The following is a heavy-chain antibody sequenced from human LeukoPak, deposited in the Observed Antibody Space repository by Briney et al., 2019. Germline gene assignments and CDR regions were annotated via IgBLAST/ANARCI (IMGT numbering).Heavy chain of an antibody. D-gene: IGHD3-10*01. J-gene: IGHJ5*02. CDR2: IYYMGST. V-gene: IGHV4-59*01. CDR1: GGSISSFS. CDR3: AREERPGVRGVDTNWFDP. Sequence: AETLSLTCTVSGGSISSFSWSWIRQPPGKGLEYTGYIYYMGSTNYNPSLKSRVTISVDTSKNQFSLKLSSVTAADTAVYYCAREERPGVRGVDTNWFDPWGQGTLVTVSS.